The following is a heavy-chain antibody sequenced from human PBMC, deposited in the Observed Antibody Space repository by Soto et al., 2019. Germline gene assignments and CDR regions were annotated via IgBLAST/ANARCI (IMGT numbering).Heavy chain of an antibody. CDR1: GFNFGDYA. J-gene: IGHJ4*02. Sequence: PGGSLRLSCAASGFNFGDYAMHWVRQTPGQGLEWVSGLNWNSVTPGYGDSVKGRFSISRDNGKYALYLQMTGLRPEDTALYYCVKDISGAYSGPNYDAWGQGTLVTVS. CDR3: VKDISGAYSGPNYDA. D-gene: IGHD1-26*01. V-gene: IGHV3-9*01. CDR2: LNWNSVTP.